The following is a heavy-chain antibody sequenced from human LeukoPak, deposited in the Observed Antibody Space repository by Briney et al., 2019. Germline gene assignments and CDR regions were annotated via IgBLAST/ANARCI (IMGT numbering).Heavy chain of an antibody. CDR1: GGSFSGYY. CDR3: ARRYYYDSSGYYSYSGTYWCFDL. CDR2: INHSGST. Sequence: PPETLSLTCAVYGGSFSGYYWSWIRQPPGKGLEWIGEINHSGSTNYNPSLKSRVTISVDTSKNQFSLKLSSVTAADTAVYYCARRYYYDSSGYYSYSGTYWCFDLWGRGTLVTVSS. V-gene: IGHV4-34*01. J-gene: IGHJ2*01. D-gene: IGHD3-22*01.